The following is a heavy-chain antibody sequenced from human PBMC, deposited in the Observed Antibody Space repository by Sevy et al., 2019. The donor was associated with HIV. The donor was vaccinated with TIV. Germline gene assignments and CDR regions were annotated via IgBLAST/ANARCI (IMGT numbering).Heavy chain of an antibody. CDR2: IWFDGSNT. J-gene: IGHJ4*02. CDR1: GFTFSSYG. Sequence: GGCLRLSCAASGFTFSSYGMHWVRQGPGKGLEWVGVIWFDGSNTYYADSVKGRFTISRDIAKNTLHLQMNSLRAEDTAVYYCARDLEFYDSGDYGPAFMPDYWGQGTLVTVSS. V-gene: IGHV3-33*01. D-gene: IGHD4-17*01. CDR3: ARDLEFYDSGDYGPAFMPDY.